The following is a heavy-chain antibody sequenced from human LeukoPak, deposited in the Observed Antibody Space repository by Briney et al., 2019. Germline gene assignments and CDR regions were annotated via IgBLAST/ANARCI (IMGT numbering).Heavy chain of an antibody. Sequence: GGSLRLSCAASGFTFTDAWMNWVRQAPGKGLEWVSYIGTTSGAIYYADSVKGRFTISRDSAKNSLYLQMNSLRAEDTAVYYCARFRTWGDKAFDYWGQGTLVTVSS. CDR3: ARFRTWGDKAFDY. D-gene: IGHD2-21*02. J-gene: IGHJ4*02. CDR1: GFTFTDAW. CDR2: IGTTSGAI. V-gene: IGHV3-48*01.